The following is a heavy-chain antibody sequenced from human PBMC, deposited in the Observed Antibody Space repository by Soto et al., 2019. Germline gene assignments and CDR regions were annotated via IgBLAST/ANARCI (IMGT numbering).Heavy chain of an antibody. D-gene: IGHD3-3*01. CDR1: DFTFSKFG. J-gene: IGHJ6*02. CDR3: ERVLVMTISRYYYYGMDV. CDR2: ISPDEVNK. Sequence: GGSLRLSYLASDFTFSKFGLPGFRHAQGRGREGGAVISPDEVNKTYGGSVKGRFAVSRDNSKGSLSLQMNSMRVEDTATYYCERVLVMTISRYYYYGMDVWGQGTTVTVSS. V-gene: IGHV3-30*03.